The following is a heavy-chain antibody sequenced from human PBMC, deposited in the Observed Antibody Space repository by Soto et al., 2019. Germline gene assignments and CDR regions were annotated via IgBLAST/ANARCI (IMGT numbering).Heavy chain of an antibody. CDR1: GGSISSYY. D-gene: IGHD3-3*01. CDR2: IYYSGST. Sequence: SETLSLTCTVSGGSISSYYLSWIRQPPGKGLEWIGYIYYSGSTNYNPSLKSRVTISVDTSKNQFSLKLSSVTAADTAVYYCARQRRDFWSGYYLNYFDYWGQGTLVTVSS. J-gene: IGHJ4*02. CDR3: ARQRRDFWSGYYLNYFDY. V-gene: IGHV4-59*08.